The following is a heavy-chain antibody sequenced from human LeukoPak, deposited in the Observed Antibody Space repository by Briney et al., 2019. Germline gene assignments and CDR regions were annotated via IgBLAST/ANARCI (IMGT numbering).Heavy chain of an antibody. Sequence: GGSLRLSCAASGFTFSSYEMNWVRQAPGKGLEWVSYISSSGRTIYYADSVKGRFTISRDNAKNSLYLQMNSLRAEDTAVYYCARDLRFAGGATWFDPWGQGTLVTVSS. D-gene: IGHD1-26*01. CDR2: ISSSGRTI. CDR3: ARDLRFAGGATWFDP. V-gene: IGHV3-48*03. CDR1: GFTFSSYE. J-gene: IGHJ5*02.